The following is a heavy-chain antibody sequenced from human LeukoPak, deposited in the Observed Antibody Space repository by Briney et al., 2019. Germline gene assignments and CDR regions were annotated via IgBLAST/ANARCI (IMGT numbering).Heavy chain of an antibody. Sequence: SETLSLTCTVSGGSISSGDYYWSWIRQPPGKGVEWIGYIYYSGSTYYNPSLKSRVTISVDTSKNQFSLKLSSVTAADTAVYYCARGSGGSFPSWFDPWGQGTLVTVSS. D-gene: IGHD2-15*01. V-gene: IGHV4-30-4*01. J-gene: IGHJ5*02. CDR1: GGSISSGDYY. CDR2: IYYSGST. CDR3: ARGSGGSFPSWFDP.